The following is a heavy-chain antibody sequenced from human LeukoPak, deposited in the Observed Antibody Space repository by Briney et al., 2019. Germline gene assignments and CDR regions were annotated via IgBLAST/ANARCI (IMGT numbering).Heavy chain of an antibody. J-gene: IGHJ6*04. CDR1: GYTFTGYY. Sequence: ASVKVSCKASGYTFTGYYMHWVRQAPGQGLEWMGWINPNSGGTNYAQKFQGRVTMTRDTSISTAYMELSRLRSDDTAVYYCARDYDILTGYGAGPVDVWGKGTTVTVSS. V-gene: IGHV1-2*02. D-gene: IGHD3-9*01. CDR2: INPNSGGT. CDR3: ARDYDILTGYGAGPVDV.